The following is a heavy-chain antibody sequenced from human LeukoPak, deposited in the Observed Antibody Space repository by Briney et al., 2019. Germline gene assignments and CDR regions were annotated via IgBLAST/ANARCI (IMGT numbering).Heavy chain of an antibody. Sequence: SVKVSCKASGGTFSSYAISWVRQAPGQGLEWMGGIIPIFGTANYAQKFQGRVTITADKSTRTAYMELSGLRSEDTAVYYCARGEYYGSGDQYNWFDPWGQGPLVTVPS. CDR3: ARGEYYGSGDQYNWFDP. D-gene: IGHD3-10*01. CDR1: GGTFSSYA. V-gene: IGHV1-69*06. CDR2: IIPIFGTA. J-gene: IGHJ5*02.